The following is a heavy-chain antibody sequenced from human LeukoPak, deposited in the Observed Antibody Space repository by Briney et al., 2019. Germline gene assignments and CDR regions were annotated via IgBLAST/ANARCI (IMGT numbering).Heavy chain of an antibody. V-gene: IGHV4-34*01. CDR2: INHSGST. CDR3: ARAGGYCSSTSCPTRINWFDP. Sequence: SETLSLTCAVYGGSFSGYYWSWIRQPPGKGLEWIGEINHSGSTNYNPSLRSRVTISVDTSKNQFSLKLSSVTAADTAVYYCARAGGYCSSTSCPTRINWFDPWGQGTLVTVSS. D-gene: IGHD2-2*01. CDR1: GGSFSGYY. J-gene: IGHJ5*02.